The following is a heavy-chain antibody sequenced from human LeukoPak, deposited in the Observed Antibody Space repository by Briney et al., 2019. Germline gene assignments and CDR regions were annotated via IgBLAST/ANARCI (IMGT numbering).Heavy chain of an antibody. J-gene: IGHJ5*02. D-gene: IGHD5-18*01. Sequence: PGGSLRLSCAGSGFTFSTYEMNWVRQAPGKGLEWVSYISSGGTTTYYADSVKGRFTISRDNAKNSLYLQMISLRAEDTAIYYCARDPANTATFDPWGQGTLVTVSS. V-gene: IGHV3-48*03. CDR2: ISSGGTTT. CDR1: GFTFSTYE. CDR3: ARDPANTATFDP.